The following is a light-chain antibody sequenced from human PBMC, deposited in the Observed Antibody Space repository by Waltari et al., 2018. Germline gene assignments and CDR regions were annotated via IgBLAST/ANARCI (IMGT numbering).Light chain of an antibody. Sequence: QAVLTQPSSLPASPGASASLTFTLRSGINVGNYRIYWYQQKPGSPPHDLLGYKSGSHKHQDSRVPRRFSGSKDASANAGILLISGLQSEDEADYYCMIWHNNAVVFGGGTTLTVL. CDR3: MIWHNNAVV. CDR1: SGINVGNYR. CDR2: YKSGSHK. J-gene: IGLJ2*01. V-gene: IGLV5-45*03.